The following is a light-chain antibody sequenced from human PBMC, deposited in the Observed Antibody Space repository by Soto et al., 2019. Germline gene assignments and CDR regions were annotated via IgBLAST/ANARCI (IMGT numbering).Light chain of an antibody. V-gene: IGKV1-5*01. CDR1: QRISSS. CDR2: DAS. J-gene: IGKJ1*01. CDR3: HQYNDYSSWT. Sequence: DIQMTKSLSTLSASVGDRVTITCRVSQRISSSLAWYHQKPGKAPTVLIWDASSLQRGVPSRFSGSGSGTEFTLTISSLQPDDFATYYCHQYNDYSSWTFGQGTKVDI.